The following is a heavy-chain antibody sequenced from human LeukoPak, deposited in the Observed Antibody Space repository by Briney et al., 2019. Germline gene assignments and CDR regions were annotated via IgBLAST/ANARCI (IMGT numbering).Heavy chain of an antibody. CDR1: GFTFNAFG. J-gene: IGHJ4*02. CDR3: VKRGATVRRTYFFDS. Sequence: GGSLGLSCVASGFTFNAFGMHWVRQAPGKGLEWVAFIRYDGNDKYYSGSVEGRFTIPRDNPKNTLYLQMNSLRVEDTSFYYCVKRGATVRRTYFFDSWGQGALVTVSS. D-gene: IGHD1-26*01. CDR2: IRYDGNDK. V-gene: IGHV3-30*02.